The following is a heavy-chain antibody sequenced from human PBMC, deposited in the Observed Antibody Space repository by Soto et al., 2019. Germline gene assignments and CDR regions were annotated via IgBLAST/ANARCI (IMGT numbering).Heavy chain of an antibody. CDR2: ISSSGSNI. CDR1: GFTFSDYY. V-gene: IGHV3-11*01. Sequence: QVQLVESGGGLVKPGGSLRLSCAASGFTFSDYYMSWIRQAPGKGLEWVSYISSSGSNIYYADSVKGRFTISRDNAKNSLSLQMNSLRAKDTAVNYCARDHKEIVVVPALTAYNWFDPWGQGTLVTVSS. J-gene: IGHJ5*02. D-gene: IGHD2-2*01. CDR3: ARDHKEIVVVPALTAYNWFDP.